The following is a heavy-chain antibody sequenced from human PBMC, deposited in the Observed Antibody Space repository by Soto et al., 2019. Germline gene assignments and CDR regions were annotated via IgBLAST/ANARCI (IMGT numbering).Heavy chain of an antibody. D-gene: IGHD6-6*01. CDR2: IYYSGST. J-gene: IGHJ4*02. Sequence: NPSETLSLTCTVSGGSISSYYWSWIRQPPGKGLEWIGYIYYSGSTNCNPSLKSRVTISVDTSKNQFSLKLSSVTAADTAVYYCARIEYSSSSVDYWGQGTLVTVSS. V-gene: IGHV4-59*01. CDR3: ARIEYSSSSVDY. CDR1: GGSISSYY.